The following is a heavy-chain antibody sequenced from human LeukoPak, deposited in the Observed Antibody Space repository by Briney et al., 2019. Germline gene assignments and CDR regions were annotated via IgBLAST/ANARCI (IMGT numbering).Heavy chain of an antibody. D-gene: IGHD2-2*01. V-gene: IGHV3-21*01. CDR3: ARATRWFDY. CDR2: ISSGTGYI. CDR1: GFTFSSFG. Sequence: GGSLSLSCAASGFTFSSFGMNWVRQAPGKGLEWVSSISSGTGYIYYADSVKGRFTISRDNAKTSLYLQMNSLRAEDTATYYCARATRWFDYWGQG. J-gene: IGHJ4*02.